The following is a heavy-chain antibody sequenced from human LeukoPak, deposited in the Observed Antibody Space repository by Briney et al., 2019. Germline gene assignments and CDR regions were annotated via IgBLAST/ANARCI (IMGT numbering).Heavy chain of an antibody. D-gene: IGHD3-10*01. CDR3: ARGTRSGSTRGWFDP. Sequence: SETLSLTCTVSGDSISGSTYYWCWIRQPPGKGLEWIGYIYYSGSTNYNPSLKSRVTISVDTSKNQFSLKLSSVTAADTAVYYCARGTRSGSTRGWFDPWGRGTLVTVSS. V-gene: IGHV4-61*01. CDR1: GDSISGSTYY. CDR2: IYYSGST. J-gene: IGHJ5*02.